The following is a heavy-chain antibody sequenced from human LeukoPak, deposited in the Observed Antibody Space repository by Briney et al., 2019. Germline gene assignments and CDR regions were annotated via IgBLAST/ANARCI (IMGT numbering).Heavy chain of an antibody. CDR1: GFTFSSYW. CDR3: ARYCSSTSCYTGPYYYYGMDV. J-gene: IGHJ6*02. CDR2: INSDGSST. D-gene: IGHD2-2*02. Sequence: PGGSLRLSCAASGFTFSSYWMHWVRQAPGKGLVWVSRINSDGSSTSYADSVKGRFTTSRDNAKNTLYLQMNSLRAEDTAVYYCARYCSSTSCYTGPYYYYGMDVWGQGTTVTVSS. V-gene: IGHV3-74*01.